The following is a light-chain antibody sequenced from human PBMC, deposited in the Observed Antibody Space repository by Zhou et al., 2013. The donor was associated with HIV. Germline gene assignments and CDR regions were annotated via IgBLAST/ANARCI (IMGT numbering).Light chain of an antibody. CDR2: ATS. J-gene: IGKJ1*01. CDR3: QHYYTTPWT. V-gene: IGKV1-NL1*01. Sequence: DIQMSQSPSSLSASVGDTVTITCRATQAIGNSLAWFQQKPGKAPNLLLYATSKLASGVPSRFNGSGSGRDFTLTISGLHPEDFTTYFCQHYYTTPWT. CDR1: QAIGNS.